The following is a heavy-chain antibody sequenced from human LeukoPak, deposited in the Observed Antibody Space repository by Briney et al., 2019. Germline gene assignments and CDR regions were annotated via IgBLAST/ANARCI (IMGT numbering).Heavy chain of an antibody. CDR1: GFTFSSYS. CDR2: ISSSSSTI. Sequence: GGSLRLSCAASGFTFSSYSMNWVRQAPGKGLQWVSYISSSSSTIYYADSVKGRFTISRDNAKNSLYLQMNSLRAEDTAVYYCARDTRLPTRLFDYWGQGTLATVSS. D-gene: IGHD6-25*01. J-gene: IGHJ4*02. V-gene: IGHV3-48*04. CDR3: ARDTRLPTRLFDY.